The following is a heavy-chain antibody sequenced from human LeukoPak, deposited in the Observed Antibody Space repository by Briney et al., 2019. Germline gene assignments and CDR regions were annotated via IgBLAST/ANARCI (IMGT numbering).Heavy chain of an antibody. CDR2: IIENGYDK. V-gene: IGHV3-23*01. D-gene: IGHD1-7*01. Sequence: PGGSLRLSCAASGFTFSTFAMSWVRQAPGKGLEWVSGIIENGYDKYYADSVKGRFTISRDNSKNTLYLQMNSLRADDTAVYYCARDYATPGITGSTSPLDYWGQGILVSVSS. J-gene: IGHJ4*02. CDR1: GFTFSTFA. CDR3: ARDYATPGITGSTSPLDY.